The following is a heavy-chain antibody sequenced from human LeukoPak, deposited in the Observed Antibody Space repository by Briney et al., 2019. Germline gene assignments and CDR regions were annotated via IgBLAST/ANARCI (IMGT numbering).Heavy chain of an antibody. CDR2: ISGNNDNP. CDR3: ARDGTSTDDY. CDR1: GYTFSNFG. V-gene: IGHV1-18*01. Sequence: ASVKVSCKASGYTFSNFGISWVRQAPGQGLEWMGWISGNNDNPNYGQKFQGRFTVTSDSSTRTGYMELKRLRSDDTAVYYCARDGTSTDDYWGQGTLVTVSS. D-gene: IGHD2-2*01. J-gene: IGHJ4*02.